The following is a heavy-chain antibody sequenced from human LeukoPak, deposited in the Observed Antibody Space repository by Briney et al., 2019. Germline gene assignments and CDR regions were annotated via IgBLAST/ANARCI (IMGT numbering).Heavy chain of an antibody. CDR1: GGTFSSFT. CDR2: INPIIGTP. CDR3: TTAAAAFPLLDH. D-gene: IGHD6-25*01. V-gene: IGHV1-69*16. Sequence: ASVKVSCKTSGGTFSSFTISWVRQAPGQGLEWMGRINPIIGTPIYTQKFQGRVTITTDESTSTVYMELSSLRSDDTAVYYCTTAAAAFPLLDHWGQGTLVTVSS. J-gene: IGHJ4*02.